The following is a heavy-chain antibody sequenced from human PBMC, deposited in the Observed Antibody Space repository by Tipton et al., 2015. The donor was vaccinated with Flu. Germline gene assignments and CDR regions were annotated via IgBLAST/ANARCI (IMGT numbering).Heavy chain of an antibody. D-gene: IGHD2-15*01. CDR3: AKDHYLGWSLAS. CDR1: GFTFSSYW. J-gene: IGHJ5*02. Sequence: SLRLSCAASGFTFSSYWMYWVRQAPGKGLEWVANIKTDGSEKYLLDSVKGRFTVSRDNAKNSLYLQMNSLRVEDTAVYYCAKDHYLGWSLASWGQGTLVTVSS. CDR2: IKTDGSEK. V-gene: IGHV3-7*01.